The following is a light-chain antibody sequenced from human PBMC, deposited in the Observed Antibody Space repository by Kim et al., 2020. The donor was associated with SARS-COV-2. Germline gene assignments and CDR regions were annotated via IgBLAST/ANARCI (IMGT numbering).Light chain of an antibody. Sequence: ASVADRVTITCRASQSINSFLNLYQQKPGKAPKLLIYAASSLQSGVPSRFSGSGSGTDFTLTISSLQPEDFATYFCQQTYSTPRTFGQGTKVDIK. CDR1: QSINSF. J-gene: IGKJ1*01. CDR2: AAS. V-gene: IGKV1-39*01. CDR3: QQTYSTPRT.